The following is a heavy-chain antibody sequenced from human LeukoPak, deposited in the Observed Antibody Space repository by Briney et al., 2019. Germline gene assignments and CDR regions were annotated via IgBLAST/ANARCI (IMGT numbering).Heavy chain of an antibody. CDR2: ISGRDGNT. CDR3: AKVDDFDY. J-gene: IGHJ4*02. Sequence: GGSLRLSCAASGFTFSSYAMSWLRQAPGKGLEWVSTISGRDGNTYYADSVKGRFTISRDNSKNTLYLQMNSLRAEDTAVYYCAKVDDFDYWGQGTLVTVSS. CDR1: GFTFSSYA. D-gene: IGHD2-2*03. V-gene: IGHV3-23*01.